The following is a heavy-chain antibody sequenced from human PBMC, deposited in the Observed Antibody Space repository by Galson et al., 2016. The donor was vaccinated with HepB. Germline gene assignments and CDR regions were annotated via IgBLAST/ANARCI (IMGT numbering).Heavy chain of an antibody. CDR3: ARCPIVAFYAGPTGFDP. D-gene: IGHD2-21*01. CDR2: IYSGGRT. V-gene: IGHV3-53*01. J-gene: IGHJ5*02. CDR1: GFTVNSNY. Sequence: SLRLSCAASGFTVNSNYMTWVRQAPGKGLEWVSVIYSGGRTYYAESVKGRFTISRDRSKNTLYLQMNSLRAEDTAVYYCARCPIVAFYAGPTGFDPWGQGTLVTVSS.